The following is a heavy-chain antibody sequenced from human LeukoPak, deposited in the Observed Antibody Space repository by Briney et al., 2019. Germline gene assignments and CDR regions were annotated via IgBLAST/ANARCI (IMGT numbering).Heavy chain of an antibody. CDR3: SKDSSYFDYTKSFDY. J-gene: IGHJ4*02. CDR1: GFTFSSFA. D-gene: IGHD4-11*01. Sequence: GESLRLSCAASGFTFSSFAMTWVRQAPGRGLEWVSRVSGSGADTDYADSVRGRLTISRDNSKNTLYLQMNSLRAEDNAVYYCSKDSSYFDYTKSFDYWGQGTLVTVSS. CDR2: VSGSGADT. V-gene: IGHV3-23*01.